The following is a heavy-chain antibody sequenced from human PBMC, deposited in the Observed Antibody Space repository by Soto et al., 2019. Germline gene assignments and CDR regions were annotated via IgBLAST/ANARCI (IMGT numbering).Heavy chain of an antibody. CDR1: GGSLSSYY. CDR2: IYYNGST. J-gene: IGHJ5*02. V-gene: IGHV4-59*01. CDR3: ARVHNWFDP. Sequence: PSETLSLTCTVSGGSLSSYYWTWIRQPPGKGLEWIGYIYYNGSTNYNPSLKSRVTISVDTSKNQFSLKLSSVTAADTAVYYCARVHNWFDPRRQGTLVTVSS.